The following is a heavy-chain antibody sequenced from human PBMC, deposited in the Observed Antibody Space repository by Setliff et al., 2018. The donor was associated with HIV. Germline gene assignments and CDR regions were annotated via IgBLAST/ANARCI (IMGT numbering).Heavy chain of an antibody. CDR1: GYNFTSNW. V-gene: IGHV5-51*04. CDR3: ARGPLSSLWTGFYTGAFDI. D-gene: IGHD3-3*01. Sequence: ESLKISCKGSGYNFTSNWIGRVRQMPGKGLEWMGIIYPGDSDTRYSPSFQGQVTISADKPISTAYLQWSSLKASDTAMYYCARGPLSSLWTGFYTGAFDIWGQGTTVTVSS. J-gene: IGHJ3*02. CDR2: IYPGDSDT.